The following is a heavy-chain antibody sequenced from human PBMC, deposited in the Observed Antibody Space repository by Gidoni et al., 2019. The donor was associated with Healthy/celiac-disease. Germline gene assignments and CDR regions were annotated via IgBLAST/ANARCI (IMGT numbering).Heavy chain of an antibody. CDR2: IIPIFGTA. D-gene: IGHD5-18*01. CDR1: GGTFRSYA. CDR3: ARWDSYGHTFDY. Sequence: QVQLVQSGAEVKTPGSSVKVSCKASGGTFRSYAISWVRQAPGQGLEWMGGIIPIFGTANYAQKFQGRVTITADESTSTAYMELSSLRSEDTAVYYCARWDSYGHTFDYWGQGTLVTVSS. J-gene: IGHJ4*02. V-gene: IGHV1-69*01.